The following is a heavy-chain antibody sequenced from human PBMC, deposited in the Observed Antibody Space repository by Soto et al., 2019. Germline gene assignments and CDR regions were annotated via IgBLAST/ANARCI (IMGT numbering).Heavy chain of an antibody. D-gene: IGHD6-19*01. CDR2: INAGNGNT. Sequence: ASVKVSCKASGYTFTSYAMHWVRQAPGQRLEWMGWINAGNGNTKYSQKFQGRVTITRDTSASTAYMELSSLRSEGTAVYYCARVSAVAGRSRFDYWGQGTLVTVSS. V-gene: IGHV1-3*01. J-gene: IGHJ4*02. CDR1: GYTFTSYA. CDR3: ARVSAVAGRSRFDY.